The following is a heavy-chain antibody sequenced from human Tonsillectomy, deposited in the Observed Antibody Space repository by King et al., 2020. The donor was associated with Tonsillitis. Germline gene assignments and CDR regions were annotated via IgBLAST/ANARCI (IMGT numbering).Heavy chain of an antibody. J-gene: IGHJ5*02. CDR1: GFTFSSYG. D-gene: IGHD5-12*01. CDR3: ANVREYSGSESDGGS. V-gene: IGHV3-30*18. CDR2: ISYDGSNK. Sequence: VQLVESGGGVVQPGRSLRLSCAASGFTFSSYGMHWVRQAPGKGLEWVAVISYDGSNKYYGDSVRGRFTISRDNSANTIYPYMNSLRPEDTSVYFCANVREYSGSESDGGSWGQGTLVTVSS.